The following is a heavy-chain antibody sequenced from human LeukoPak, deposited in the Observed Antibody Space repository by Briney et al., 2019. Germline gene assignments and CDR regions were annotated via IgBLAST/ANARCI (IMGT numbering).Heavy chain of an antibody. D-gene: IGHD2-2*01. CDR2: INHSGST. V-gene: IGHV4-34*01. J-gene: IGHJ4*02. CDR1: GGSFRGYY. Sequence: PSETLSLTCAVYGGSFRGYYWSWIRQPPGKGLEWIGEINHSGSTNYNPSLKSRVTISLDTSMKKFSLKPNSVTAADTAVYYCASTERCSTTCPLDYWGQGTLVTVSS. CDR3: ASTERCSTTCPLDY.